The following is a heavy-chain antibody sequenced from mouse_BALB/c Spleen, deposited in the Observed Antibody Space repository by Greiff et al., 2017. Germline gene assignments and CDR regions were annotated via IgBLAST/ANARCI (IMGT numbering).Heavy chain of an antibody. CDR1: GYSITSDYA. Sequence: DVQLQESGPGLVKPSQSLSLTCTVTGYSITSDYAWNWIRQFPGNKLEWMGYISYSGSTSYNPSLKSRISITRDTSKNQFFLQLNSVTTEDTATYYCARRATMITTGYFDVWGAGTTVTVSS. CDR2: ISYSGST. D-gene: IGHD2-4*01. CDR3: ARRATMITTGYFDV. V-gene: IGHV3-2*02. J-gene: IGHJ1*01.